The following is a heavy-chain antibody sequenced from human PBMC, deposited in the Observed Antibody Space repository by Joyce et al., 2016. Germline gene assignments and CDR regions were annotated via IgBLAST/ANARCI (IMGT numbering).Heavy chain of an antibody. CDR2: INSDGRST. J-gene: IGHJ6*02. CDR3: ARLAGGRGMDV. D-gene: IGHD2-15*01. CDR1: GFSISSYW. V-gene: IGHV3-74*01. Sequence: EVQLVESGGGLVQPGGSLSFACTASGFSISSYWMHWVRQVPGKGLVWVSRINSDGRSTSHADSVKGRFTISRDNAENSLHLQMNSLRAEDTAVYYCARLAGGRGMDVWGQGTTVTVSS.